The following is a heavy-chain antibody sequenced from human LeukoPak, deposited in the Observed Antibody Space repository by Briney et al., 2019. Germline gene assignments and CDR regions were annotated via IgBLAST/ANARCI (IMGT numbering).Heavy chain of an antibody. CDR2: IIPIFGTA. CDR1: GGTFSSYA. V-gene: IGHV1-69*13. CDR3: ARGCSSTSCYAFYGMDV. D-gene: IGHD2-2*01. Sequence: GASVKVSCKASGGTFSSYAISWVRQAPGQGLEWMGGIIPIFGTANYAQKFLGRVTITADESTSTAYMELSSLRSEDTAVYYCARGCSSTSCYAFYGMDVWGKGTTVTVSS. J-gene: IGHJ6*04.